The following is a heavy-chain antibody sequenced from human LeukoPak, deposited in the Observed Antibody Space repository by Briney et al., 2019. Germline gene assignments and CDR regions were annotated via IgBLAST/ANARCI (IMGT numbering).Heavy chain of an antibody. V-gene: IGHV4-59*13. CDR2: IYYSGST. CDR1: GGSISSYY. J-gene: IGHJ3*02. D-gene: IGHD3-16*01. Sequence: SETLSLTCTVSGGSISSYYWSWIRQPPGKGLVGIGYIYYSGSTNYNPSLESRVTISVDTSKKQFSLTLSSVTGADTAVYYCGRGWGQLEVPFVTGGQEPMVT. CDR3: GRGWGQLEVPFVT.